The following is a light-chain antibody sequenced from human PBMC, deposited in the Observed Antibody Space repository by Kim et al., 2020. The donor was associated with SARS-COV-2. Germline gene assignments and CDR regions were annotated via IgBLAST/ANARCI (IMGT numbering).Light chain of an antibody. CDR3: AAWDDRLNGWV. CDR1: NSNIGNNP. Sequence: GQRVTISCSGSNSNIGNNPVNWYEQLPGRAPKLLIFQTNQRPSGVPARFSGSKSGTSASLAISGLRSEDEADYHCAAWDDRLNGWVFGGGTQLTVL. CDR2: QTN. J-gene: IGLJ3*02. V-gene: IGLV1-44*01.